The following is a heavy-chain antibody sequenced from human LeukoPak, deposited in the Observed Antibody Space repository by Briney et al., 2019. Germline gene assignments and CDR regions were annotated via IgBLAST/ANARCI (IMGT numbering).Heavy chain of an antibody. D-gene: IGHD3-10*01. CDR3: AKVTANYDSGS. Sequence: GGSLRLSCGASGFTFTTHWIHWVRQAPGKGLVWVSRIKPDGSDTNYADSVKGRFTISRDNSKSTLYLQMNSLRVEDTAVYYCAKVTANYDSGSWGQGTLVTVSS. CDR1: GFTFTTHW. J-gene: IGHJ4*02. V-gene: IGHV3-74*01. CDR2: IKPDGSDT.